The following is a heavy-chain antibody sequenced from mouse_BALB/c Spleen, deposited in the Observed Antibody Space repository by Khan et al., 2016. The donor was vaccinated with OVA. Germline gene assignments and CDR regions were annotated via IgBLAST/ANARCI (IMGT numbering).Heavy chain of an antibody. Sequence: VQLQESGAELVRPGASVKLSCKASGYTFTSYWINWVKQRPGQGLEWIGNIYPSDSYTNYNQNFKDKATLTVDKFSRTAYMQLSSPTSEGAAVYDCTRGDPGNVDCWGQGTTRTVAS. J-gene: IGHJ2*01. CDR2: IYPSDSYT. CDR3: TRGDPGNVDC. V-gene: IGHV1-69*02. CDR1: GYTFTSYW.